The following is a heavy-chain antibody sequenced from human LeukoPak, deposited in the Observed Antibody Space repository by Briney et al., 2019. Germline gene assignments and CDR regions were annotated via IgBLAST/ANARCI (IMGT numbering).Heavy chain of an antibody. CDR2: ISYDGSNK. J-gene: IGHJ4*02. Sequence: GGSLRLSCAASGFTFSSYAMHWVRQAPGKGLEWVAVISYDGSNKYYADSVKGRFTISRDNSKNTLYLQMNSLRAEDTAVYYCAKDWSLGYGCLDYWGQGILVTVSS. CDR3: AKDWSLGYGCLDY. D-gene: IGHD5-12*01. CDR1: GFTFSSYA. V-gene: IGHV3-30*04.